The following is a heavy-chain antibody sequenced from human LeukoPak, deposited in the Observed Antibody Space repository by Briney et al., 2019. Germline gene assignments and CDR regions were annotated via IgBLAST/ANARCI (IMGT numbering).Heavy chain of an antibody. D-gene: IGHD3-10*01. V-gene: IGHV3-30-3*01. CDR1: GFTFSGYA. CDR2: ISYDGSNK. CDR3: GSISGGASGDF. J-gene: IGHJ4*02. Sequence: GGSLRLSCAASGFTFSGYALHWVRQAPGKGLEWVAVISYDGSNKYYADSVEGRFTISRDNSKSTLYLQMNSLRAEDTAVYYCGSISGGASGDFWGQGTLVTVSS.